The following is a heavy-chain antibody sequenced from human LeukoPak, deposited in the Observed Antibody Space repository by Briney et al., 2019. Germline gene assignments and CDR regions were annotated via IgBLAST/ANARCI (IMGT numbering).Heavy chain of an antibody. V-gene: IGHV4-38-2*02. CDR3: ARDFHCSGGSCYGYNWFDP. CDR2: MYHSGST. J-gene: IGHJ5*02. D-gene: IGHD2-15*01. Sequence: SETLSLTCSVSGYSISSAYYWGWIRQPPGKGLEWIGTMYHSGSTNYNPSLKSRVTISVDTSKNQFSLKLSSVTAADTAVYYCARDFHCSGGSCYGYNWFDPWGQGTLVTVSS. CDR1: GYSISSAYY.